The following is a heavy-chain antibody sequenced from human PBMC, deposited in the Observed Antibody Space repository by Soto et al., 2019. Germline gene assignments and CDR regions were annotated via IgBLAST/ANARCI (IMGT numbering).Heavy chain of an antibody. J-gene: IGHJ4*02. Sequence: GGSLRLSCAASGFIFNDYAMIWVRQAPGKGLEWVSAITGGGGGTYYADSVKGRFTVSRDNFKNTLYLQMNSLRDEDTAVYYCGKEYSPRYYDFWNTYPGGGQGTLVTVSS. D-gene: IGHD3-3*01. CDR2: ITGGGGGT. CDR3: GKEYSPRYYDFWNTYPG. CDR1: GFIFNDYA. V-gene: IGHV3-23*01.